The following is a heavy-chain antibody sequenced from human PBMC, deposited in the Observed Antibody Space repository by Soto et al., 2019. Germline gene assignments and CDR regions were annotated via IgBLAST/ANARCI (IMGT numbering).Heavy chain of an antibody. J-gene: IGHJ5*02. V-gene: IGHV3-30-3*01. CDR3: ASPPPRP. CDR1: GFTFSSYA. Sequence: QVQLVESGGGVVQPGRSLRLSCAASGFTFSSYAMHWVRQAPGKGLEWVAVISYDGSNKYYADSVKGRFTISRDNSKNTLYLQMNSLRAEDTAVYYCASPPPRPWGQGTLVTVSS. CDR2: ISYDGSNK.